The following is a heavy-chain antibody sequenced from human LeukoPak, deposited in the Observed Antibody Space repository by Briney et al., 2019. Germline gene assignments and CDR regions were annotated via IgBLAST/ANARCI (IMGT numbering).Heavy chain of an antibody. CDR2: INDSGST. D-gene: IGHD4-11*01. Sequence: SETLSLTCAVYGRSFSGYYWSWIRQPPGKGLEWIGEINDSGSTNYNPSLKSRVTISVDTSKNQFSLKLSSVTAADTAVYYCASLTTVAFDYWGQGTLVTVSS. V-gene: IGHV4-34*01. CDR3: ASLTTVAFDY. CDR1: GRSFSGYY. J-gene: IGHJ4*02.